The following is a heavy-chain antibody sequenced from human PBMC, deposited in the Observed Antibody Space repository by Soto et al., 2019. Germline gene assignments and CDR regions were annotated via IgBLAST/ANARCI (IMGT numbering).Heavy chain of an antibody. CDR2: IIPIFGTA. Sequence: QVQLVQSGAEVKKPGSSVKVSCKASGGTFSSYAISWVRQAPGQGLEWMGGIIPIFGTANYAQKFQGRVTITADESTSPAYMELSSLRSEDTAVYYCARGAVFRMVRGVISFDYWGQGTLVTVSS. V-gene: IGHV1-69*01. D-gene: IGHD3-10*01. J-gene: IGHJ4*02. CDR3: ARGAVFRMVRGVISFDY. CDR1: GGTFSSYA.